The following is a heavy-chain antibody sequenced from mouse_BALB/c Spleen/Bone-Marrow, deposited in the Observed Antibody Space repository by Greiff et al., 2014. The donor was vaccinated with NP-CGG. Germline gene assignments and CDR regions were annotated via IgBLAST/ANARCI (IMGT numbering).Heavy chain of an antibody. CDR3: ARDTMDY. J-gene: IGHJ4*01. CDR2: IYPGNVNT. Sequence: VKLQESGPELVKPGASVRISCKASGYTFTSYYIHWVKQRPGQGLEWIGWIYPGNVNTKYNEKFKGKATLTADKSSSTAYMQLISLTAEDSAVYFCARDTMDYWGQGTSVTVSS. CDR1: GYTFTSYY. V-gene: IGHV1S56*01.